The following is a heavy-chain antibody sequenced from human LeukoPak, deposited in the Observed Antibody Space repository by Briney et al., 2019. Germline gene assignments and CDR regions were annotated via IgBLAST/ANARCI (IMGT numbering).Heavy chain of an antibody. D-gene: IGHD6-19*01. CDR1: GGSFSGYY. Sequence: SETLSLTCAVYGGSFSGYYWSWIRQPPGKGLEWIGEINHSGSTNYNPSLKSRVTISVDTSKNQFSLKLSSVTAADTAVYYCARGTDGSGWYTCGMDVWGQGTTVTVSS. CDR3: ARGTDGSGWYTCGMDV. J-gene: IGHJ6*02. CDR2: INHSGST. V-gene: IGHV4-34*01.